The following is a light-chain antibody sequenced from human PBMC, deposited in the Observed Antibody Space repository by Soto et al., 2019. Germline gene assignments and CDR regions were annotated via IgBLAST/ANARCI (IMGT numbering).Light chain of an antibody. V-gene: IGLV2-14*01. Sequence: QSALTQPASVSGSPGQSITISCTGTSSDVGSYKYVSWFQQHPGKAPKLMIYEVINRPSGVSNRFSGSKSGNTASLTISGLQAEDEADYYCISYTTSSTVVFGGGTKVTVL. CDR3: ISYTTSSTVV. CDR1: SSDVGSYKY. CDR2: EVI. J-gene: IGLJ2*01.